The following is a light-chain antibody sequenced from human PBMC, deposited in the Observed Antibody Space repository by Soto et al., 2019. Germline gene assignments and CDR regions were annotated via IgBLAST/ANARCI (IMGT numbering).Light chain of an antibody. Sequence: DIQMTQSPSFVSAFVGDRVTITCRTSQGIGSWLAWYQQKPGKAPKLLIYAASTLQSGVPSRFSGSRSGTDFTLTISSLQPEDFATYYRQQGESFPLTSGGGTKVEMK. J-gene: IGKJ4*01. V-gene: IGKV1-12*01. CDR2: AAS. CDR3: QQGESFPLT. CDR1: QGIGSW.